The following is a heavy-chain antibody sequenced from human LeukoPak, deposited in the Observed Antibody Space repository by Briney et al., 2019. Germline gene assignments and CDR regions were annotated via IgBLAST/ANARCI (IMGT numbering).Heavy chain of an antibody. CDR3: ARGGSATAIADY. CDR1: GGSISSGGYS. Sequence: PSETLSLTCAVSGGSISSGGYSWSWIRQPPGKGLEWIGYIYHSGSTNYNPSLKSRVTISVDTSKNQFSLKLSSVTAADTAVYYCARGGSATAIADYWGQGTLVTVSS. V-gene: IGHV4-30-2*01. J-gene: IGHJ4*02. D-gene: IGHD2-21*01. CDR2: IYHSGST.